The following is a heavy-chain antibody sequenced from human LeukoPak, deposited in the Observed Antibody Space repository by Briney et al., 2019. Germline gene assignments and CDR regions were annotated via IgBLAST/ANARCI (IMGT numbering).Heavy chain of an antibody. D-gene: IGHD6-19*01. J-gene: IGHJ4*02. CDR2: VSYDGSNK. V-gene: IGHV3-30*03. CDR3: ARGAVAGTWDYFDY. CDR1: GFIFSSYG. Sequence: GKSLRLSCAASGFIFSSYGMHWVRQAPGKGLEWVAVVSYDGSNKYYAGSVKGRFTISRDNSKNTLYLQMNSLRAEDTAVYYCARGAVAGTWDYFDYWGQGTLVTVSS.